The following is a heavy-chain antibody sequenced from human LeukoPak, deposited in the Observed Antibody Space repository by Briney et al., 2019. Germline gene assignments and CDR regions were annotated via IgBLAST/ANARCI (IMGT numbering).Heavy chain of an antibody. CDR2: INHSGST. J-gene: IGHJ4*02. CDR3: VRDTISIVGFTTFDY. V-gene: IGHV4-34*01. D-gene: IGHD1-26*01. Sequence: SETLSLTCAVYGGSFSGYYWSWIRQPPGKGLEWIGEINHSGSTNYNPSLKSRVTISVDTSKNQFSLKLSSVTAADTAVYYCVRDTISIVGFTTFDYWGQGTLVTVSS. CDR1: GGSFSGYY.